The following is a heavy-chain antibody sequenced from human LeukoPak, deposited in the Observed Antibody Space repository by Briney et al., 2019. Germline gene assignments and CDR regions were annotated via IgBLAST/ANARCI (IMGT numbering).Heavy chain of an antibody. CDR2: IWYDGSNK. CDR3: AREYLDYNVDIVAIGYYGMDV. V-gene: IGHV3-33*08. J-gene: IGHJ6*02. Sequence: PGGSLRPSCAASGFTFSSYSMNWVRQAPGKWLEWATVIWYDGSNKYYADSVKGRFTISRDNSKNTLYLQMNSQRAEDTAVYYCAREYLDYNVDIVAIGYYGMDVWGQGTTVTVSS. D-gene: IGHD5-12*01. CDR1: GFTFSSYS.